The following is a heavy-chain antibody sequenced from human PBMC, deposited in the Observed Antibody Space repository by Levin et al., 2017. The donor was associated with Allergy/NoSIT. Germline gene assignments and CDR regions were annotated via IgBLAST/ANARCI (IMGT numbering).Heavy chain of an antibody. J-gene: IGHJ5*02. CDR2: IYSGGST. CDR1: GITVGNNY. D-gene: IGHD3-10*01. CDR3: ATRGSGRRLDT. V-gene: IGHV3-53*01. Sequence: GGSLRLSCTASGITVGNNYMCWVRQAPGKGLEWVSLIYSGGSTHYADSVEGRFTISRDSSKNTLYLQMNRLRAEDPAMYYCATRGSGRRLDTWGQGTLVTVSS.